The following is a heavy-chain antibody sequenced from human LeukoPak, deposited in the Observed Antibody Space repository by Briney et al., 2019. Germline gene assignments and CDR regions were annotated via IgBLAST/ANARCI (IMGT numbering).Heavy chain of an antibody. J-gene: IGHJ4*02. V-gene: IGHV1-2*06. D-gene: IGHD3-22*01. Sequence: ASVKVSCKTSGYTFTSLYIHWVRQAPGQGLEWMGRIDPNRGDRKFAQRFQDRVTFTTDASISTAYMELSSLGSDDTAVYYCARDNYDKRFDYWGQGPLVTVSP. CDR2: IDPNRGDR. CDR1: GYTFTSLY. CDR3: ARDNYDKRFDY.